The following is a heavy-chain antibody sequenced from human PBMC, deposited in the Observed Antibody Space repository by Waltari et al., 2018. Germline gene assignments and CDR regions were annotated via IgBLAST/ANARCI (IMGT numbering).Heavy chain of an antibody. CDR2: LDPEDGQA. CDR1: GSTFTDNS. J-gene: IGHJ3*01. V-gene: IGHV1-69-2*01. CDR3: AAALGGGISASRPFHF. Sequence: EVQLLQSGAEVPKPGTPVKISCQVSGSTFTDNSTHWIEQAPGKGLQWMGLLDPEDGQAVYAEKFQGRVTMTADTSIHTAYMELTSLTSEDTAFYYCAAALGGGISASRPFHFWGQGTMITVSS. D-gene: IGHD3-10*01.